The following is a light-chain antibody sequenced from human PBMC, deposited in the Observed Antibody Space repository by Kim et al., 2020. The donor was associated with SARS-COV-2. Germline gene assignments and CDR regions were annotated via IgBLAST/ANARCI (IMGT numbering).Light chain of an antibody. V-gene: IGLV9-49*01. CDR2: VGTGGIVG. CDR3: GADHGSGSNFVYV. J-gene: IGLJ1*01. CDR1: SGYSNYK. Sequence: CTLSSGYSNYKGDWYQQRPGKGPRFVMRVGTGGIVGSKGDGIPDRFSVLGSGLNRYLTIKNIQEEDESDYHCGADHGSGSNFVYVFGTGTKVTVL.